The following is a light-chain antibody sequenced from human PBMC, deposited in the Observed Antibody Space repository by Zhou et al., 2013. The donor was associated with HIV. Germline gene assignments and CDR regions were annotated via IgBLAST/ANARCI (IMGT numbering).Light chain of an antibody. J-gene: IGKJ4*01. CDR1: QSVSSN. Sequence: EIVVTQSPATLSVSPGERATLSCRASQSVSSNLAWYQQKPGQAPRLLIYGASTRATGIPARFSGSGSGTEFTLTISSLQSEDFAVYYCQQYNNWPLLGGGTKVEIK. V-gene: IGKV3-15*01. CDR2: GAS. CDR3: QQYNNWPL.